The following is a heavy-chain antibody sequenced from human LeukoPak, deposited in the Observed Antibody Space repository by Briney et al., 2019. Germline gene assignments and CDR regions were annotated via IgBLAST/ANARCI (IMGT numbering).Heavy chain of an antibody. V-gene: IGHV4-59*08. CDR1: GGSISSYY. Sequence: SETLSLTCTVSGGSISSYYWSWIRQPPGKGLEWIGYIYYSGSTNYNPSLKSRVTISVDTSKNQFSLRLSSVTAADTAVYYCARHETYSTGWVDCWGQGTLVTVSS. CDR3: ARHETYSTGWVDC. D-gene: IGHD6-19*01. CDR2: IYYSGST. J-gene: IGHJ4*02.